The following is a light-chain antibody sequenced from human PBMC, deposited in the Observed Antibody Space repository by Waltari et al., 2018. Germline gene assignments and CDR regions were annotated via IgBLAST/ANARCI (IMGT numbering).Light chain of an antibody. V-gene: IGKV3-20*01. J-gene: IGKJ1*01. CDR1: QIVSRS. CDR3: QHYVRLPAT. Sequence: SCRASQIVSRSLSCYQQKPGQPPKLLIYGASTRATGIPDRFTGSGSGTDFSLTISSLEPEDFAIYFCQHYVRLPATFGQGTKVEIK. CDR2: GAS.